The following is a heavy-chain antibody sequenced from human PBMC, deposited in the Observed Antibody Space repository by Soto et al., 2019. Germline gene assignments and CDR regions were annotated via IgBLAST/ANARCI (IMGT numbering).Heavy chain of an antibody. CDR1: GFSFTSYW. D-gene: IGHD3-22*01. CDR2: IDPSDSYT. V-gene: IGHV5-10-1*01. CDR3: ARHPNYYDSSGYTPRENYYYYYGMDV. Sequence: GESLKISCKGSGFSFTSYWISWVRQMPGKGLEWMGRIDPSDSYTNCSPSFQGHVTISADKSISTAYLQWSSLKASDTAMYYCARHPNYYDSSGYTPRENYYYYYGMDVWGQGTTVTVSS. J-gene: IGHJ6*02.